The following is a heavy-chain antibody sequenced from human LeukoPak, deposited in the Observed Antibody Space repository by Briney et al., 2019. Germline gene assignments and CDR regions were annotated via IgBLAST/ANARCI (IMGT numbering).Heavy chain of an antibody. Sequence: GESLKISCKGSGYTFTTYWIGWVRQMPGKGLEWMGIIYPYDSDTRYSPSFQGQVTISADKSISTAYLQWSSLKDSDTATYYCARYTYVSEAAFDYWGQGSLVTVSS. CDR2: IYPYDSDT. CDR1: GYTFTTYW. D-gene: IGHD3-10*01. CDR3: ARYTYVSEAAFDY. V-gene: IGHV5-51*01. J-gene: IGHJ4*02.